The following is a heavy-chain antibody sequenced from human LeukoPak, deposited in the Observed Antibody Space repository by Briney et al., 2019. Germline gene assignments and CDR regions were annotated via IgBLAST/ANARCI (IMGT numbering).Heavy chain of an antibody. CDR2: IWYDGSNK. Sequence: GGSLRLSCAASGFTLSNYGMHWVRQAPGKGLEWVAVIWYDGSNKYYADSLKGRFTISRENSKNTLYLQMNTLRAEDTAVYYCTKMHGTGWYFFGNWGQGTRVTVSS. D-gene: IGHD6-19*01. J-gene: IGHJ4*02. CDR1: GFTLSNYG. CDR3: TKMHGTGWYFFGN. V-gene: IGHV3-33*03.